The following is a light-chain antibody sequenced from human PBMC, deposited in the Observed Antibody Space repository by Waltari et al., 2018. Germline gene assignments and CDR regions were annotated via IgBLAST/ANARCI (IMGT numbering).Light chain of an antibody. V-gene: IGKV3-15*01. J-gene: IGKJ2*01. Sequence: EIVMTQSPATLSVSPGERATVSCRASQDFNSNLAWYQQKHGQAPRPLIYGASTRATGTPARFSGSASGTEFTLTISSLQSEDFAIYYCQQYDKWPYTFGQGTKLEIK. CDR1: QDFNSN. CDR2: GAS. CDR3: QQYDKWPYT.